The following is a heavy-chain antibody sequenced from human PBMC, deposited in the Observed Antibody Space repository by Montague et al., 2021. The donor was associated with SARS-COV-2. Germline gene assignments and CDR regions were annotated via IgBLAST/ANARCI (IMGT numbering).Heavy chain of an antibody. V-gene: IGHV4-39*01. CDR3: ASSYYYGSGTYVYNYYMDV. CDR1: GGSVSSSPYY. Sequence: SETLSLTCTVSGGSVSSSPYYWGWIRQPPGMGLVWVGSISYSGRTYFSPSLKSRLTISVDSSENQFSLRLSSVTAADTAVYYCASSYYYGSGTYVYNYYMDVWGQGTPVTVAS. J-gene: IGHJ6*03. CDR2: ISYSGRT. D-gene: IGHD3-10*01.